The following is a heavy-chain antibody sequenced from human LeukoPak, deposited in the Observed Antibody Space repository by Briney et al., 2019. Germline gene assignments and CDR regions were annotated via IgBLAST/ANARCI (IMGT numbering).Heavy chain of an antibody. CDR1: GFTFSSYE. J-gene: IGHJ6*03. D-gene: IGHD3-22*01. CDR2: ISSSGSTI. CDR3: ARHIVINYYYYYMDV. Sequence: PGGSLRLSCAASGFTFSSYEMNWVRQAPGKGLEWVSYISSSGSTIYYADSVKGRFTISRDNAKNSLYLQMNSLRAEDTAVYYCARHIVINYYYYYMDVWGKGTTVTISS. V-gene: IGHV3-48*03.